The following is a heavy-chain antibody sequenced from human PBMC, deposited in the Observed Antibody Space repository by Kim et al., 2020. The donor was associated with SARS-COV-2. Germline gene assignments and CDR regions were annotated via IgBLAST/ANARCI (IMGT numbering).Heavy chain of an antibody. CDR2: IYSGGST. D-gene: IGHD6-19*01. CDR1: GFTVSSNY. CDR3: ARDRVVAGHYYYGMDV. V-gene: IGHV3-53*01. Sequence: GGSLRLSCAASGFTVSSNYMSWVRQAPGKGLEWVSVIYSGGSTYYADSVKGRFTISRDNSKNTLYLQMNSLRAEDTAVYYCARDRVVAGHYYYGMDVWGQGTTVTVSS. J-gene: IGHJ6*02.